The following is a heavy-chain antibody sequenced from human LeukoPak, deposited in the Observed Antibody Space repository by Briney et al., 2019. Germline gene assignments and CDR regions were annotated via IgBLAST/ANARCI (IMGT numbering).Heavy chain of an antibody. CDR1: GYTFTSYY. Sequence: ASVKVSCKASGYTFTSYYMHWVRQAPGQGLEWMGIINPSGGSTSYAQKFQGRVTMTRDTSISTAYMELSRLRSDDTAVYYCARGSGWYVVHYWGQGTLVTVSS. J-gene: IGHJ4*02. D-gene: IGHD6-19*01. V-gene: IGHV1-46*01. CDR3: ARGSGWYVVHY. CDR2: INPSGGST.